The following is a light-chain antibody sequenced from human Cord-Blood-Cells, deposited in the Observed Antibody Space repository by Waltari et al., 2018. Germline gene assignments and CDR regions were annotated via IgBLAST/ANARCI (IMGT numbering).Light chain of an antibody. CDR2: EVS. CDR3: SSYTSSSTQHAV. J-gene: IGLJ7*01. Sequence: QSALTQPASVSGSPGQSITISCTGTSSHVGGYNYVPWYQQHPGKAPKLMLYEVSNRPSGVSNRFSGSKSGNTSSLTISGLQAEDEADYYCSSYTSSSTQHAVFEGGTQLTV. V-gene: IGLV2-14*01. CDR1: SSHVGGYNY.